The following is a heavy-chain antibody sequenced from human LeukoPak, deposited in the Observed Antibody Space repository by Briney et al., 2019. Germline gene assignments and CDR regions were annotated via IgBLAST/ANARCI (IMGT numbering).Heavy chain of an antibody. V-gene: IGHV3-15*01. Sequence: PGGSLRLSCAASGFTFSNAWMSWVRQAPGKGLEWVGRIKSKTDGGTTDYAAPVKGRFTISRDDSKNTLYLQMNSLKTEDTAVYYCTTPGLIRGVHAFDIWGQGTMVTVSS. J-gene: IGHJ3*02. CDR3: TTPGLIRGVHAFDI. D-gene: IGHD3-10*01. CDR1: GFTFSNAW. CDR2: IKSKTDGGTT.